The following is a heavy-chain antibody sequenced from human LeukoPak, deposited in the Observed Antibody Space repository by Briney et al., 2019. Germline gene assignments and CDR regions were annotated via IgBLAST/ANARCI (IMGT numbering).Heavy chain of an antibody. D-gene: IGHD3-10*01. J-gene: IGHJ4*02. V-gene: IGHV4-59*01. CDR1: GGSISSYY. CDR3: ARVPYYYGPADY. Sequence: PSETLSLTCTVSGGSISSYYWSWIRQPPGKGLEWIGYIYYSGSTNYNPSLKSRVTISVDTSKNQFSLKLSSVTAADTAVYYCARVPYYYGPADYWGQGTLVTVSS. CDR2: IYYSGST.